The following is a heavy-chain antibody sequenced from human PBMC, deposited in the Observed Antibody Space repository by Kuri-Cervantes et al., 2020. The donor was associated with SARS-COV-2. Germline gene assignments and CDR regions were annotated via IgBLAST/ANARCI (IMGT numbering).Heavy chain of an antibody. CDR1: GGSISSGGYS. J-gene: IGHJ6*02. Sequence: LRLSCAVSGGSISSGGYSWSWIRQPPGKGLEWIGYIYHSGSTYYNPSLKSRVTISVDTSKNQFSLKLSSVTAADTAVYYCARDQYYYYGMDVWGQGTTVTVSS. CDR3: ARDQYYYYGMDV. V-gene: IGHV4-30-2*01. CDR2: IYHSGST.